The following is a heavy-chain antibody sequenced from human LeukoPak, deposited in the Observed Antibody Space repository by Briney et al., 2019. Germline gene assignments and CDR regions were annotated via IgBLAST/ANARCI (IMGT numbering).Heavy chain of an antibody. CDR3: ARDLPRQNPRIAAAGTAALVGY. V-gene: IGHV1-2*02. J-gene: IGHJ4*02. CDR1: GYTFTGYY. Sequence: ASVKVSCKASGYTFTGYYMHWVRQAPGQGLEWMGWINPNSGGTNYAQKFQGRVTMTRDTSISTAYMELSRLRSDDTAVYYCARDLPRQNPRIAAAGTAALVGYWGQGTLVTVSS. D-gene: IGHD6-13*01. CDR2: INPNSGGT.